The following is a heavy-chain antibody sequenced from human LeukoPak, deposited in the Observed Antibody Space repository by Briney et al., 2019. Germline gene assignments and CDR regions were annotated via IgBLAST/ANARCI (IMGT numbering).Heavy chain of an antibody. CDR1: GGSISSGGYY. CDR2: IYYSGST. V-gene: IGHV4-61*08. CDR3: ARDRGSSGYMDV. J-gene: IGHJ6*03. D-gene: IGHD6-6*01. Sequence: SETLSLTCTVSGGSISSGGYYWSWIRQHPGKGLEWIGYIYYSGSTNYNPSLKSRVTISVDTSKNQFSLKLSSVTAADTAVYYCARDRGSSGYMDVWGKGTTVTVSS.